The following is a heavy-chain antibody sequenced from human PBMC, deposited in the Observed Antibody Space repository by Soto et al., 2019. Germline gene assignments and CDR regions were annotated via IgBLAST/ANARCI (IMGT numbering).Heavy chain of an antibody. D-gene: IGHD1-20*01. J-gene: IGHJ4*02. Sequence: QVQLQESGPGLVKPSQTLSLTCTVSGGSVSSGGYHWSWIRQFPGKGLEWIGSIYYSGSSYYNPSLKSRVTRSVDTSKNQFSLKLSFVTAADTAMYYWARDLGNWNAFDYWGQGALVTVSS. V-gene: IGHV4-31*03. CDR2: IYYSGSS. CDR3: ARDLGNWNAFDY. CDR1: GGSVSSGGYH.